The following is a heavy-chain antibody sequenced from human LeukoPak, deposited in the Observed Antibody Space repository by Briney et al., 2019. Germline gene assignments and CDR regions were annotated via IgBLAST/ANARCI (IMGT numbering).Heavy chain of an antibody. D-gene: IGHD3-22*01. CDR2: INPNSGGT. CDR1: GYTFTGYY. Sequence: ASVKVSCKASGYTFTGYYMHWVRQAPGQGLEWMGWINPNSGGTNYAQKFQGRVTMTRDTSISTAYMELSRLRSDDTAVYYCARGANYYDTRPFDYWGRGTLVTVSS. J-gene: IGHJ4*02. CDR3: ARGANYYDTRPFDY. V-gene: IGHV1-2*02.